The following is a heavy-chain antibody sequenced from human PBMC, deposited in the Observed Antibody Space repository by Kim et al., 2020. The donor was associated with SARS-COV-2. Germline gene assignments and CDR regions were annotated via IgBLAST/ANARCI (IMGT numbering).Heavy chain of an antibody. D-gene: IGHD6-13*01. V-gene: IGHV4-59*01. J-gene: IGHJ6*02. Sequence: LKSRVTISVDTSKNQFSLKLSSVTAADTAVYYCASRAAAATGYYYGMDVWGQGTTVTVSS. CDR3: ASRAAAATGYYYGMDV.